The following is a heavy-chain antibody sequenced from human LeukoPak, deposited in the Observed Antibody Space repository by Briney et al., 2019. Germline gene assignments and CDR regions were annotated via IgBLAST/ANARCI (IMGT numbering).Heavy chain of an antibody. CDR1: GYTFIGYY. CDR3: AVTTVTTREEFFQH. V-gene: IGHV1-2*02. Sequence: GASVKVSCKASGYTFIGYYMHWVRQASGQGLEWMGWINPNSGGTNYAQKFQGRVTMTRDTSISTAYMELSRLRSDDTAVYYCAVTTVTTREEFFQHWGQGTLVTVSS. CDR2: INPNSGGT. D-gene: IGHD4-17*01. J-gene: IGHJ1*01.